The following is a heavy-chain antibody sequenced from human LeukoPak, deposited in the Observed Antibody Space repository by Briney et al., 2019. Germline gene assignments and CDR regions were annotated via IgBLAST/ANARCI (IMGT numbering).Heavy chain of an antibody. D-gene: IGHD3-3*01. J-gene: IGHJ6*03. CDR1: GGSLSSGGYY. CDR3: ARGAGIFGVVTPLNYYYMDV. Sequence: SETLSLTCTVSGGSLSSGGYYWSWIRQPPGKGLEWIGYIYHSGSTYYNPSLKSRVTISVDRSKNQFSLKLSSVTAADTAVYYCARGAGIFGVVTPLNYYYMDVWGKGTTVTVSS. V-gene: IGHV4-30-2*01. CDR2: IYHSGST.